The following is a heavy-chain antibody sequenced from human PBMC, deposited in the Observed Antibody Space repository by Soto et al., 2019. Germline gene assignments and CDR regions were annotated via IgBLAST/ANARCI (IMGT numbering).Heavy chain of an antibody. CDR1: GFTFSSYA. CDR2: ISGSGGST. Sequence: PGGSLRLSCAASGFTFSSYAMSWVRQAPGKGLEWVSAISGSGGSTYYADSVKGRFTISRDNSKNTLYLQMNSLRAEDTAVYYCAKDLMTTVTTISVGDYWGHGTLVTVSS. V-gene: IGHV3-23*01. CDR3: AKDLMTTVTTISVGDY. D-gene: IGHD4-17*01. J-gene: IGHJ4*01.